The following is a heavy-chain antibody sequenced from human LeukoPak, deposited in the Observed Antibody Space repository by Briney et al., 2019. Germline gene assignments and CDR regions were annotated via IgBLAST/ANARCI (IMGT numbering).Heavy chain of an antibody. CDR2: SSAYNGNT. D-gene: IGHD3-3*01. CDR3: ARDDARITIFGVVIKSGHFDY. V-gene: IGHV1-18*01. CDR1: GYTFTSYG. Sequence: ASVKVSCKASGYTFTSYGISWVRQAPGQGLEWMGWSSAYNGNTNYAQKLQGRVTMTTDTSTSTAYMELRSLRSDDTAVYYCARDDARITIFGVVIKSGHFDYWGQGTLVTVSS. J-gene: IGHJ4*02.